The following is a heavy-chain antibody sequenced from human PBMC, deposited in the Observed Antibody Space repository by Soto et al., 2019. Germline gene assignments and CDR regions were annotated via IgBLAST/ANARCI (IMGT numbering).Heavy chain of an antibody. V-gene: IGHV1-8*01. Sequence: GASVKVSCKASGYTFTSYDINWVRPATGQGLEWMGWMNPNSGNTGYAQKFQGRVTMTRNTSISTAYMELSSLRSEDTAVYYCARVNYYGSGSYYNPKYYFDYWGQGTLVTVSS. D-gene: IGHD3-10*01. J-gene: IGHJ4*02. CDR3: ARVNYYGSGSYYNPKYYFDY. CDR2: MNPNSGNT. CDR1: GYTFTSYD.